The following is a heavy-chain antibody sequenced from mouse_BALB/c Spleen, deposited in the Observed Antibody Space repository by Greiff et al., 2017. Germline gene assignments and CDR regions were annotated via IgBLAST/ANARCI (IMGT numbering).Heavy chain of an antibody. V-gene: IGHV1-37*01. CDR1: GYSFTGYF. Sequence: LVESGPELVKPGASVKISCKAPGYSFTGYFMNWVKQSHGKSLEWIGRINPYNGDTFYNQKFKGKATLTVGKSSSTAHMELLSLTSEDSAVYYCGRGGGNYAMDYWGQGTSVTVSS. D-gene: IGHD1-1*01. J-gene: IGHJ4*01. CDR3: GRGGGNYAMDY. CDR2: INPYNGDT.